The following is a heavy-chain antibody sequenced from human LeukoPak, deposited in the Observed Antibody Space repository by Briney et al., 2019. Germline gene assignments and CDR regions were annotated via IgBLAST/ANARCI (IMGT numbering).Heavy chain of an antibody. CDR2: ISAYNGNT. J-gene: IGHJ6*03. D-gene: IGHD1-7*01. CDR1: GYTFTSYG. V-gene: IGHV1-18*01. CDR3: ARDDWKYAYYYMDV. Sequence: GASVKVSCKASGYTFTSYGISWVRQAPGQGLEWMGWISAYNGNTNYAQKLQGRVTMTTDTSTSTAYMELRSLRSDDTAVYYCARDDWKYAYYYMDVWGKGTTVTVSS.